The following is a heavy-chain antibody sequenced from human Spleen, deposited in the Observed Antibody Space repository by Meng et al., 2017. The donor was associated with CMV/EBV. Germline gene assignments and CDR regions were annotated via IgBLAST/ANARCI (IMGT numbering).Heavy chain of an antibody. CDR1: GGSISSSSYY. CDR2: IYYSGST. D-gene: IGHD2-15*01. J-gene: IGHJ4*02. V-gene: IGHV4-39*07. CDR3: ARVYSRAYFDY. Sequence: QLARQESGPGLVKPSETLSLTCTVSGGSISSSSYYWGWIRQPPGKGLEWIGSIYYSGSTYYNPSLKSRVTISVDTSKNQFSLKLSSVTAADTAVYYCARVYSRAYFDYWGQGTLVTVSS.